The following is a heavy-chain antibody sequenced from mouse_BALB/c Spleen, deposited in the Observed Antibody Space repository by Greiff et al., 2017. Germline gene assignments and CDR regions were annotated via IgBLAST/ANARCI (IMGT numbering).Heavy chain of an antibody. CDR1: GFTFSSYG. J-gene: IGHJ2*01. CDR2: ISSGGSYT. V-gene: IGHV5-6*01. D-gene: IGHD2-4*01. CDR3: ARQGLPGPYYLDY. Sequence: EVKLMESGGDLVKPGGSLKLSCAASGFTFSSYGMSWVRQTPDKRLEWVATISSGGSYTYYPDSVKGRFTISRDNAKNTLYLQMSSLKSEDTAMYYCARQGLPGPYYLDYWGQGTTLTVSS.